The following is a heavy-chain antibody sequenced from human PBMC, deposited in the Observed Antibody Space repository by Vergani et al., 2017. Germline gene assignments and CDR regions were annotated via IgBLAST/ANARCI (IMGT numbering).Heavy chain of an antibody. CDR3: TATITGTTRSLYYYYYMDV. Sequence: QVQLVQSGAEVKKPGSSVKVSCKASGGTFSSYAISWVRQAPGQGLEWMGGIIPIFGTANYAQKFQGRVTITADESTSTAYMELSSLRSEDTAVYYYTATITGTTRSLYYYYYMDVWGKGTTVTVSS. CDR1: GGTFSSYA. J-gene: IGHJ6*03. CDR2: IIPIFGTA. D-gene: IGHD1-20*01. V-gene: IGHV1-69*01.